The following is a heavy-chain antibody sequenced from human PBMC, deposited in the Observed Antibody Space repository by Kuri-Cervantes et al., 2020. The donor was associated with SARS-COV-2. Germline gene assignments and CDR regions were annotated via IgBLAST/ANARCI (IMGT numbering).Heavy chain of an antibody. CDR1: GGSFSGYY. CDR2: INHSGST. CDR3: ARDPLFGGGSWVDY. V-gene: IGHV4-34*01. D-gene: IGHD2-15*01. J-gene: IGHJ4*02. Sequence: SQTLSLTCAVYGGSFSGYYWSWIRQPPGKGLEWIGEINHSGSTNYNPSLKSRVTISVDTSKNQFSLKLSSVTAADTAVYYCARDPLFGGGSWVDYWGQGSLVTVSS.